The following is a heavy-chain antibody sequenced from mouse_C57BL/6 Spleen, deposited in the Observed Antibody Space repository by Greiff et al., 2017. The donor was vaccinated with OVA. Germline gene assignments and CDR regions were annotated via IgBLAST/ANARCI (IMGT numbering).Heavy chain of an antibody. CDR1: GYTFTSYW. CDR3: ARGTTVVERNFDV. J-gene: IGHJ1*03. V-gene: IGHV1-7*01. CDR2: INPSSGYT. D-gene: IGHD1-1*01. Sequence: QVQLQQSGAELAKPGASVKLSCKASGYTFTSYWMHWVKQRPGQGLEWIGYINPSSGYTKYNQKFKDKATLTADKSSSTAYMQLSSLTYEDSAVYYCARGTTVVERNFDVWGTGTTVTVSS.